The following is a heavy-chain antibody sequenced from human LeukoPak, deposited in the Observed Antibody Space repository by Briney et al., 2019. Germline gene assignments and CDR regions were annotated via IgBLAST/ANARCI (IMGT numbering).Heavy chain of an antibody. J-gene: IGHJ4*02. CDR3: ARDSDSGFG. CDR1: GGSFNFYF. Sequence: SETLSLTCGVSGGSFNFYFWHWIRQPPGKGLEWIGEIDNRGSTSYNPSLKNQVTLSVDTTRNHFSLQLTSVTATDTAVYYCARDSDSGFGWGQGTVVTISS. CDR2: IDNRGST. V-gene: IGHV4-34*01. D-gene: IGHD3-16*01.